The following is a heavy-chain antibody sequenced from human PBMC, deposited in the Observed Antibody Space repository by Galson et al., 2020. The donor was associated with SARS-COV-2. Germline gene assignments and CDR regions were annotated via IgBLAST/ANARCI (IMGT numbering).Heavy chain of an antibody. D-gene: IGHD3-22*01. Sequence: ETSETLSLTCSVSGGSITSYGYYWNWIRHHPEKGLEWVGFISYSGSANYNPSLKSQLSIFIDASKDEISLSLSSVTAADTAVYYCARGLGNYDTSGTYVGGFYYFDLWGQGTLVSVSS. J-gene: IGHJ4*02. CDR3: ARGLGNYDTSGTYVGGFYYFDL. CDR2: ISYSGSA. CDR1: GGSITSYGYY. V-gene: IGHV4-31*01.